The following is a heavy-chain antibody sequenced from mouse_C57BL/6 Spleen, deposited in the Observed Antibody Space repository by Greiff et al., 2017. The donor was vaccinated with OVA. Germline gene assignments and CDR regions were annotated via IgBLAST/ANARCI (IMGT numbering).Heavy chain of an antibody. CDR1: GYTFTSYW. V-gene: IGHV1-55*01. D-gene: IGHD2-5*01. CDR2: IYPGSGST. CDR3: AREGPPYSNYGYYAMDY. J-gene: IGHJ4*01. Sequence: QVQLQQPGAELVKPGASVKMSCKASGYTFTSYWITWVKQRPGQGLEWIGDIYPGSGSTNYNEKFKSKATLTVDTSSSTAYMQLSSLTSEDSAVYYCAREGPPYSNYGYYAMDYWGQGTSVTVSS.